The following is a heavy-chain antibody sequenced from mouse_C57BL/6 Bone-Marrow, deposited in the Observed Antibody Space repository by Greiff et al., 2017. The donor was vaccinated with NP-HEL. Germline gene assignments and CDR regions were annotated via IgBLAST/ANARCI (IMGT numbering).Heavy chain of an antibody. Sequence: VQLQQSGPGLVQPSQSLSITCTVSGFSLTSYGVHWVRQSPGKGLEWLGVIWSGGSTDNNAAFISRLSISKDNSKSQVFFKMNSLQSDDTAIYYCARYDYDGAWFAYWGQGTLVTVSA. V-gene: IGHV2-2*01. D-gene: IGHD2-4*01. CDR1: GFSLTSYG. CDR3: ARYDYDGAWFAY. J-gene: IGHJ3*01. CDR2: IWSGGST.